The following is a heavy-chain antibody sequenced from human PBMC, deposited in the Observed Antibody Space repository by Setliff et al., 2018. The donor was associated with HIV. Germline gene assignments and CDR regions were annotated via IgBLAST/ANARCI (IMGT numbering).Heavy chain of an antibody. CDR3: AREIGDYYDSSGYYPPTDYYYGMDV. D-gene: IGHD3-22*01. V-gene: IGHV1-18*01. CDR1: GYTFNNYG. CDR2: INTHSGYT. Sequence: ASVKVSCKASGYTFNNYGISWVRQAPGQGLEWMGWINTHSGYTNYAQNVQGRVTVTTDTSTSTAYMELDSLSSDDTAVYYCAREIGDYYDSSGYYPPTDYYYGMDVWGQGTTVTVSS. J-gene: IGHJ6*02.